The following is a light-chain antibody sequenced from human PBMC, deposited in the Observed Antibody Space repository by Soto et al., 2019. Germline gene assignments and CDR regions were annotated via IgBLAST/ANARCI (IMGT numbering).Light chain of an antibody. V-gene: IGKV4-1*01. J-gene: IGKJ2*01. CDR1: QTVLYSSKNKNY. CDR2: WAS. Sequence: DIVMTQSPDSLAVSLGERATINCKSSQTVLYSSKNKNYLAWYQHKPGQPPKLLIFWASTRESGVPDRFSGSGSGTDFTPTISSLQAEDVAVYYCQQYYSIPYTFGQGTKLEIK. CDR3: QQYYSIPYT.